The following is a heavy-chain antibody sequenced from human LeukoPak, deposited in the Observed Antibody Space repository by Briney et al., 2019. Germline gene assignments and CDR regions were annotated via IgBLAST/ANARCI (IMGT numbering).Heavy chain of an antibody. Sequence: SETLSLTCAVYGGSFSGYYWSWIRQPPGKGLEWIWEINHSGGTNYNPSLKSRVTISVDTSKNRFSLKLNSVTAADTAVYYCARVHSNYLQLWLSHFDSWGQGTLVTVSS. D-gene: IGHD5-18*01. V-gene: IGHV4-34*01. J-gene: IGHJ4*02. CDR1: GGSFSGYY. CDR3: ARVHSNYLQLWLSHFDS. CDR2: INHSGGT.